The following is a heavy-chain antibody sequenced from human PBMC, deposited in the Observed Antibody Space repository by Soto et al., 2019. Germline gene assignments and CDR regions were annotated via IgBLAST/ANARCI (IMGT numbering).Heavy chain of an antibody. CDR3: ARQVTGLMGYDYDI. J-gene: IGHJ3*02. Sequence: QVQLQESGPGLVKPSETLSLTCTVSGGSISGYYWSWVRQPPERGLEWIGFIYYYGTISSNPSLHSRVTLSVDTSKNQFSLKLNSVAAADTAIYYGARQVTGLMGYDYDIWGQGTMVTVSS. V-gene: IGHV4-59*08. CDR1: GGSISGYY. D-gene: IGHD2-8*02. CDR2: IYYYGTI.